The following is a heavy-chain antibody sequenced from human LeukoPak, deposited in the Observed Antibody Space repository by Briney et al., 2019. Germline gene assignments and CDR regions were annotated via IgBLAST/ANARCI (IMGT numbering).Heavy chain of an antibody. J-gene: IGHJ4*02. CDR2: ISSSSSYI. CDR1: GFTFSSYS. D-gene: IGHD4-17*01. CDR3: ARELPGENYFDY. Sequence: GGSLRLSCAASGFTFSSYSMNWVRQAPGKGLEWVSSISSSSSYIYYADSVKGRFTISRDNAKNSLYLQMNSLRAEDTAVYYCARELPGENYFDYWGQGTLVTVSS. V-gene: IGHV3-21*01.